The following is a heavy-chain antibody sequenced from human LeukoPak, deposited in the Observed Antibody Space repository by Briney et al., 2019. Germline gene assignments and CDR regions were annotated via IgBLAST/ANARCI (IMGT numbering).Heavy chain of an antibody. Sequence: SETMSLTGTVSGGSISRSSYYWSWIRQPPGKRLECIASIYYSGSTYYNPSLKSRVTISVDTYKNQFSLKLSSVTAAETAVYECARQLTYYYDSSGYYFCDYSGRGTLVSVSS. CDR1: GGSISRSSYY. CDR2: IYYSGST. J-gene: IGHJ4*01. CDR3: ARQLTYYYDSSGYYFCDY. D-gene: IGHD3-22*01. V-gene: IGHV4-39*01.